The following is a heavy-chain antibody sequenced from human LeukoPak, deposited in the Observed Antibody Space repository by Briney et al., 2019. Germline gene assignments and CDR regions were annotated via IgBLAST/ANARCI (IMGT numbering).Heavy chain of an antibody. CDR3: ARDHGREWEPPFDY. CDR1: GFIFRNYA. D-gene: IGHD1-26*01. Sequence: GGSLRLSCAASGFIFRNYAMHWVRQAPGKGLEYVSAISSSGDNTYYANSVKGRFTISRDNSRNTLFLQLGSLRSDDMAVYYCARDHGREWEPPFDYWGQGTLVTVSS. V-gene: IGHV3-64*01. CDR2: ISSSGDNT. J-gene: IGHJ4*02.